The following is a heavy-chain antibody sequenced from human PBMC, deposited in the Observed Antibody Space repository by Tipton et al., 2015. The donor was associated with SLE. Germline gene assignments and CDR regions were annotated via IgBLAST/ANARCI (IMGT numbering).Heavy chain of an antibody. D-gene: IGHD5-12*01. J-gene: IGHJ4*02. CDR1: GGSISSYY. V-gene: IGHV4-4*09. Sequence: TLSLTCTVSGGSISSYYWSWIRQPPGKGLEWIGYIYTSGSTNYNPSLKSRVTISVDTSKNQFSLKLSSVTAADTAVYYCARIDYSGYVDYWGQGTLVTVSS. CDR2: IYTSGST. CDR3: ARIDYSGYVDY.